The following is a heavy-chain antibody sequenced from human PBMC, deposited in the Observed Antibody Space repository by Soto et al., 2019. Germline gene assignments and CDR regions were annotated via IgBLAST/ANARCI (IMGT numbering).Heavy chain of an antibody. CDR3: ARDSSRRGFDY. CDR2: IYHSGST. Sequence: SETLSLTCAVSGYSISSGYYWCFIRQPPGKGLEWIGSIYHSGSTYYNPSLKSRVTISVDTSKNQFSLKLSSVTAADTAVYYCARDSSRRGFDYWGQGTLVTVSS. CDR1: GYSISSGYY. D-gene: IGHD6-13*01. J-gene: IGHJ4*02. V-gene: IGHV4-38-2*02.